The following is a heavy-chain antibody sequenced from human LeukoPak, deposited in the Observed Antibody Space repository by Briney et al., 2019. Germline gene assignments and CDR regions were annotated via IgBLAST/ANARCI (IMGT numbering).Heavy chain of an antibody. CDR3: ARGVTVAGFDL. J-gene: IGHJ4*02. CDR1: GFLFKLFA. V-gene: IGHV3-23*01. Sequence: GGSLRLSCVGSGFLFKLFAVGWVHQAPGKGLEWVSVIGGTNEETDYADSVRGHFTISRDNSKNLLYLQMNSLRAEDTAIYYCARGVTVAGFDLWGRGTLVTVSS. D-gene: IGHD6-19*01. CDR2: IGGTNEET.